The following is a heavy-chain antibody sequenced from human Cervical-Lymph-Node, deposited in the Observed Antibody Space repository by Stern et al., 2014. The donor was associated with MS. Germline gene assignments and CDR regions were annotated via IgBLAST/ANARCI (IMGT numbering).Heavy chain of an antibody. CDR3: ARGYSSSWYGGRFFNY. CDR1: GGSISSYY. CDR2: IYYSGHT. V-gene: IGHV4-59*01. D-gene: IGHD6-13*01. Sequence: QLQLQESGPGLVKPSATLSLTCTVSGGSISSYYWSWIRQPPGKGLEWIAYIYYSGHTDYNPSLQGRVTLSVDTSKNQISLRLSSVTAADTAVYYCARGYSSSWYGGRFFNYWGQGTLVTVSS. J-gene: IGHJ4*02.